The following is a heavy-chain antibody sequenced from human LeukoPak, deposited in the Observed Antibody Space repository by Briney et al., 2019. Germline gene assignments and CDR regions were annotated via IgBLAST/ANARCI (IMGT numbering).Heavy chain of an antibody. V-gene: IGHV3-21*01. D-gene: IGHD1-14*01. Sequence: GGSPRLSCAASGFTFSSYSMNWVRQAPGKGLEWVSSISSSSSYIYYADSVKGRFTISRDNAKNSLYLQMNSLRAEDTAVYYCARDPENYGMDVWGQGTTVTVSS. J-gene: IGHJ6*02. CDR2: ISSSSSYI. CDR3: ARDPENYGMDV. CDR1: GFTFSSYS.